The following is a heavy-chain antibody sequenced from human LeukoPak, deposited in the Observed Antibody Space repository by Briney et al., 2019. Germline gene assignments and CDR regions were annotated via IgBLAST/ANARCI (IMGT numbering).Heavy chain of an antibody. CDR1: GFTFGSYS. Sequence: PGGSLRLSCAASGFTFGSYSMNWVRQAPGKGLEWVSYISSSSSHIYQADSVKGRFTISRDNAKTSLYLQMNSLRAEDTAVYYCARDFDTVPGRFGYWGQGTPVTVSS. CDR2: ISSSSSHI. V-gene: IGHV3-21*06. D-gene: IGHD3-16*01. CDR3: ARDFDTVPGRFGY. J-gene: IGHJ4*02.